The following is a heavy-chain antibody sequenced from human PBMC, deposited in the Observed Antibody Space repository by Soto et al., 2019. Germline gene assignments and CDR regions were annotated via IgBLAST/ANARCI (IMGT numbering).Heavy chain of an antibody. Sequence: SETLSLTCSVSGYSISSGHYWGWIRQPPGKGLEWIGSIYRSGTTYYNPSLKSRITISLDTSKNQVPLKLNSGTAADTAVYFCARSLYSSSWYAGSWGQGTLVTVSS. CDR3: ARSLYSSSWYAGS. CDR2: IYRSGTT. D-gene: IGHD6-13*01. CDR1: GYSISSGHY. J-gene: IGHJ5*02. V-gene: IGHV4-38-2*01.